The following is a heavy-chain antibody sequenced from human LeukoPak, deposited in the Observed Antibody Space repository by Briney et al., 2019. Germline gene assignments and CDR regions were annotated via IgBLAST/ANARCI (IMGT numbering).Heavy chain of an antibody. CDR2: IKQDGSEK. CDR1: GFTFSSYW. D-gene: IGHD3-3*01. Sequence: TGGSLRLSCAASGFTFSSYWMSWVRQAPGKGLEWVANIKQDGSEKYYVDSVKGRFTISRDNAKNSLYLQMNSLRAEDTAVYYCARLIPYDLWSGRGNWFDPWGQGTLVTVSS. CDR3: ARLIPYDLWSGRGNWFDP. V-gene: IGHV3-7*01. J-gene: IGHJ5*02.